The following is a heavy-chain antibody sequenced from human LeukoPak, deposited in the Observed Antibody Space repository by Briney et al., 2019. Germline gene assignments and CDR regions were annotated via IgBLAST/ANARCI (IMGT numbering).Heavy chain of an antibody. J-gene: IGHJ4*02. CDR1: GYTFTGYY. V-gene: IGHV1-2*02. D-gene: IGHD4-11*01. CDR2: INPNSGGT. CDR3: ARRGHYSNYGADY. Sequence: ASVKVSCKASGYTFTGYYMHWVRQAPGQGPEWMGWINPNSGGTNYAQKFQGRVTMTGDTSISTAYMELSRLRSDDTAVYYCARRGHYSNYGADYWGQGTLVTVSS.